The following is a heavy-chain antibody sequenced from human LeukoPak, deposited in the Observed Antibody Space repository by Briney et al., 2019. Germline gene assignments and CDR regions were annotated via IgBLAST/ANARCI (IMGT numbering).Heavy chain of an antibody. CDR1: GYSISSGYY. D-gene: IGHD2-2*01. CDR3: AREFTSTSPPVT. Sequence: SETLSLTCTVPGYSISSGYYWGWIRQPPGKGLEWIGNIYHSGSTYYNPSLMSRITISVDTSKNQFSLKLSSVTAADTAVYYCAREFTSTSPPVTWGQGTLVTVSS. J-gene: IGHJ4*02. CDR2: IYHSGST. V-gene: IGHV4-38-2*02.